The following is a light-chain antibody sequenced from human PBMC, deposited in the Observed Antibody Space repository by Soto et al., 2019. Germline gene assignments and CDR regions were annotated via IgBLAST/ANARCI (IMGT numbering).Light chain of an antibody. V-gene: IGKV3-15*01. CDR2: GAS. CDR1: QNIGTN. Sequence: EVVMTQSPATLSLSPGDRATLSCRASQNIGTNVSWYQHKPGQAPRLLIYGASTSATDIPPRFSGSGSGSESSLTVSSLQSEDFAVYYCQQYDNCPPLFTFGPGTKVDIK. CDR3: QQYDNCPPLFT. J-gene: IGKJ3*01.